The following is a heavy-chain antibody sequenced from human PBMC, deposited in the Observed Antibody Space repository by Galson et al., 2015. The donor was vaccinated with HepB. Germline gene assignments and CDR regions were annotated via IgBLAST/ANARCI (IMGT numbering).Heavy chain of an antibody. V-gene: IGHV3-53*01. CDR1: GFIVSSSY. D-gene: IGHD4-23*01. J-gene: IGHJ3*02. Sequence: SLRLSCAASGFIVSSSYMSWVRQAPGKGLEWVSVIYSGGSTYYADSVKGRFTISRDNSKNTMFLQMHSLRAEDTAVYYCARGKTTVAADAFDIWGQGTMVTVSS. CDR2: IYSGGST. CDR3: ARGKTTVAADAFDI.